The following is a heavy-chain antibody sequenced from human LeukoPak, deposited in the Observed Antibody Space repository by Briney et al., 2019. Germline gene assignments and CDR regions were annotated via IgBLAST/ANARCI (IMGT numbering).Heavy chain of an antibody. Sequence: SETLSLTCTVSGGSISSYYWSWIRQPPGKGLEWIGYIYYSGSTNYNPSLKSRVTISVDTSKNQFSLKLSSVTAADTAVYYCARANAVVEPGILDRRRYYYNGMDVWGRGTTVTVSS. CDR1: GGSISSYY. J-gene: IGHJ6*02. D-gene: IGHD2-2*01. V-gene: IGHV4-59*01. CDR2: IYYSGST. CDR3: ARANAVVEPGILDRRRYYYNGMDV.